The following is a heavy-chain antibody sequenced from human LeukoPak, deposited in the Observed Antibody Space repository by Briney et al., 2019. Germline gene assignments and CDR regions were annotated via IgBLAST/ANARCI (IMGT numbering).Heavy chain of an antibody. J-gene: IGHJ4*02. CDR2: ISGSGGST. D-gene: IGHD4-23*01. V-gene: IGHV3-23*01. CDR1: GFTFSSYA. CDR3: ARDGETTVVTPAFDY. Sequence: GGSLRLSCAASGFTFSSYAMSWVRQAPGKGLEWVSAISGSGGSTYYADSVKGRFTISRDNAKNSLYLQMNSLRAEDTAVYYCARDGETTVVTPAFDYWGQGTLVTVSS.